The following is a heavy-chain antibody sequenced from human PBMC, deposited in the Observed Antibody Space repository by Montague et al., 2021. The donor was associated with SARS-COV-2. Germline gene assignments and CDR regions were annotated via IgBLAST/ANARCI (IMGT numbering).Heavy chain of an antibody. CDR3: ATDLFAFRRSEGRDY. D-gene: IGHD3-3*02. CDR1: DITFSKYS. J-gene: IGHJ4*02. CDR2: ISGDGQTI. V-gene: IGHV3-48*02. Sequence: SLRLSCAASDITFSKYSMNWVRQAPGKGLEWISYISGDGQTIHYADSVRGRFTISRGNAVRSLYVEMTRLRDEDTATYYCATDLFAFRRSEGRDYWGQGTLVTVSS.